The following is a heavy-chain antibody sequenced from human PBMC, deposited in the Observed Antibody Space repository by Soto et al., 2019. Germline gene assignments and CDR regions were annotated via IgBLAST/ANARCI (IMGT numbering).Heavy chain of an antibody. V-gene: IGHV1-24*01. CDR1: GYTLTELS. D-gene: IGHD5-12*01. Sequence: ASVKVSCKVSGYTLTELSMHWLRQAPGKGLEWMGGFDPEDGETIYAQKFQGRVTMTEDTSTDTAYMELSSLRSEDTAVYYCATFTLSGYDFHWFDPWGQGTLVTVSS. J-gene: IGHJ5*02. CDR2: FDPEDGET. CDR3: ATFTLSGYDFHWFDP.